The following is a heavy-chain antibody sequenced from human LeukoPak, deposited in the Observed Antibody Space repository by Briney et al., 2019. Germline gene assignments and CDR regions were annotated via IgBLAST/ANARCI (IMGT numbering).Heavy chain of an antibody. Sequence: SVKVSCKASGGTFSSYAISWVRQAPGQGLEWMGGIIPIFGTANYAQEFQGRVTITADESTSTAYMELSSLRSEDTAVYYCAREGPAPHCSGGSCYFSGAFDIWGQGTMVTVSS. CDR2: IIPIFGTA. CDR1: GGTFSSYA. D-gene: IGHD2-15*01. J-gene: IGHJ3*02. V-gene: IGHV1-69*13. CDR3: AREGPAPHCSGGSCYFSGAFDI.